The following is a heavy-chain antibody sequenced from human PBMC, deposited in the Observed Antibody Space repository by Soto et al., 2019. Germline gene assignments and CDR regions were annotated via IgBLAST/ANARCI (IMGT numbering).Heavy chain of an antibody. Sequence: GASVKVSCKASGFTFTSSAVQWVRQARGQRLDWIGWIVVGSGNTNYAQKFQERVTITRDMSTSTAYMELSSLRSEDTAVYYCAANRGGSSSYYYYYGMDVWGQGTTVTVSS. CDR2: IVVGSGNT. J-gene: IGHJ6*02. D-gene: IGHD6-6*01. CDR1: GFTFTSSA. V-gene: IGHV1-58*01. CDR3: AANRGGSSSYYYYYGMDV.